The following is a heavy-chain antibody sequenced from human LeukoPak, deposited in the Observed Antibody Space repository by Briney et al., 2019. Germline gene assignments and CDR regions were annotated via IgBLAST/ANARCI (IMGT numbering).Heavy chain of an antibody. CDR1: GFTVSSNH. Sequence: GESLRLSCAASGFTVSSNHMSWVRQAPGKGLEWVSVIYSGGSTYYADSVKGRFTISRDNSKNTLYLQMNSLRAEDTAVYYCASHSSSWYGFDYWGQGTLATVSS. D-gene: IGHD6-13*01. J-gene: IGHJ4*02. CDR2: IYSGGST. CDR3: ASHSSSWYGFDY. V-gene: IGHV3-53*01.